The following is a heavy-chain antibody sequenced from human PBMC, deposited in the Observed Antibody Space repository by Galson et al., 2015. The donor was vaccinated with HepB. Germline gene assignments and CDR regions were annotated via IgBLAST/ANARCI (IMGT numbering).Heavy chain of an antibody. Sequence: SLRLSCAASGFIFSSYAMSWVRQAPGKGPEWVSTISRSGVSTYYTDSVLGRFTISRDNSKNTLFLQMNSLRAEDTALYYCAREFSTSSLDWFDSWGQGTLVTVSS. J-gene: IGHJ5*01. CDR1: GFIFSSYA. D-gene: IGHD6-6*01. V-gene: IGHV3-23*01. CDR2: ISRSGVST. CDR3: AREFSTSSLDWFDS.